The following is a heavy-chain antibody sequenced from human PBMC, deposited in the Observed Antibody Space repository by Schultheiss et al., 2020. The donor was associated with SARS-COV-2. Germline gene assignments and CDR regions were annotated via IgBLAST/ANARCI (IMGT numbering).Heavy chain of an antibody. D-gene: IGHD2-2*01. CDR1: GGSISSYY. Sequence: SETLSLTCTVSGGSISSYYWSWIRQHPGKGLEWIGYIYYSGSTYYNPSLKSRVTISVDTSKNQFSLKLSSVTAADTAVYYCAREPRYCSSTSCYLWFDPWGQGTLVTVSS. CDR3: AREPRYCSSTSCYLWFDP. V-gene: IGHV4-59*06. J-gene: IGHJ5*02. CDR2: IYYSGST.